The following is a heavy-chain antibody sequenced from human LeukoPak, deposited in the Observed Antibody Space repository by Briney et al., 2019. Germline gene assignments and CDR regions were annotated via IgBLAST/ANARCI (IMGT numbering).Heavy chain of an antibody. Sequence: GGSLRLSCAASGFTFSSYSMNWVRQAPGKGLEWVSYISSSSSTIYYADSVKGRFTISRDNAKNSLYLQMNSLRAEDTAVYYCAREQWLVPFDYWGQGTLVTVSS. V-gene: IGHV3-48*01. CDR1: GFTFSSYS. J-gene: IGHJ4*02. CDR3: AREQWLVPFDY. CDR2: ISSSSSTI. D-gene: IGHD6-19*01.